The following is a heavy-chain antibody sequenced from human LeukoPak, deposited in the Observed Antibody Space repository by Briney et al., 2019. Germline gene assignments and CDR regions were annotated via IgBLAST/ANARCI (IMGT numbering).Heavy chain of an antibody. Sequence: GASVKVSCKASGGTFSSYAISWVRQAPGQGLERMGRIIPTFGLANYAQKFQGRVTITADKSTSTAYMELSSLRSEDTAVYYCAINLRDGGDYFDYWGQGTLVTVSS. J-gene: IGHJ4*02. CDR1: GGTFSSYA. CDR2: IIPTFGLA. CDR3: AINLRDGGDYFDY. V-gene: IGHV1-69*04. D-gene: IGHD5-24*01.